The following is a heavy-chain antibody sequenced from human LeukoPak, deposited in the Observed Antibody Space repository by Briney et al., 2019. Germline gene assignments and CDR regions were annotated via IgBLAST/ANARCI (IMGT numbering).Heavy chain of an antibody. Sequence: RGSLRLSCEASGFIFSDYSMNWVRQAPGKGPEWVSYFSSRSGSITYYADSVKGRFTISRDNAKNSLYLQMNSLRAEDTAIYYCARRGTDAFDFWGQGTMVTVTS. J-gene: IGHJ3*01. CDR3: ARRGTDAFDF. V-gene: IGHV3-48*04. CDR2: FSSRSGSIT. D-gene: IGHD3-10*01. CDR1: GFIFSDYS.